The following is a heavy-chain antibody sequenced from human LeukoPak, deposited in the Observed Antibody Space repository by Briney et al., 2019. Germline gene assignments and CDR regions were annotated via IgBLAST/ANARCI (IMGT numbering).Heavy chain of an antibody. CDR3: PRVASSGNYANY. D-gene: IGHD1-26*01. CDR2: ISNNGGTT. J-gene: IGHJ4*02. Sequence: GSLRLSCAASGFTFSSYTTHWVRQAPGKGLEYVSAISNNGGTTYYANSVKGRFTISRDNSKNTLYLQMGSLRVEDMAVYYCPRVASSGNYANYWGQGTLVTVSS. CDR1: GFTFSSYT. V-gene: IGHV3-64*01.